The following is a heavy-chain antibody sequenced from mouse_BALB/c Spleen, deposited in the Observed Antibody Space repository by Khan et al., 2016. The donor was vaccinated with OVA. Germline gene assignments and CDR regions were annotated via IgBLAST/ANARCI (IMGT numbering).Heavy chain of an antibody. Sequence: EVQGVESGGGLVQPGGSRKLSCAASGFTFSSFGMHWVRQAPKKGLEWVAYISSGSSTIYYVDTEKGRFTISRDIPKNTLFLQMTSLRSEDTAMYYCARSGGNFHWYFDVWGAGTSVTVSS. D-gene: IGHD2-1*01. CDR2: ISSGSSTI. CDR1: GFTFSSFG. V-gene: IGHV5-17*02. CDR3: ARSGGNFHWYFDV. J-gene: IGHJ1*01.